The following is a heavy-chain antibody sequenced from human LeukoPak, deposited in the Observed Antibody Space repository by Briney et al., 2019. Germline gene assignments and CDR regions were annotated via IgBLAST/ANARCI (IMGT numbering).Heavy chain of an antibody. J-gene: IGHJ4*02. V-gene: IGHV4-4*02. CDR2: IYHSGST. D-gene: IGHD3-22*01. CDR1: GGSINSYY. Sequence: SETLSLTCTVSGGSINSYYWSWVRQPPGKGLEWIGEIYHSGSTNYNPSLKSRVTISVDKSKNQFSLKLSSVTAADTAVYYCARVPGYMIEDYFDYWGQGTLVTVSS. CDR3: ARVPGYMIEDYFDY.